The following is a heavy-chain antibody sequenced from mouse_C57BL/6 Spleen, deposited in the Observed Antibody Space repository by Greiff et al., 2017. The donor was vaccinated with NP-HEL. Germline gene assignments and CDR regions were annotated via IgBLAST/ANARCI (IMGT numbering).Heavy chain of an antibody. D-gene: IGHD2-4*01. CDR1: GFSLTSYG. V-gene: IGHV2-2*01. J-gene: IGHJ1*03. CDR2: IWSGGST. Sequence: VKLVESGPGLVQPSQSLSITCTVSGFSLTSYGVHWVRQSPGKGLEWLGVIWSGGSTDYNAAFISRLSISKDNSKSQVFFKMNSLQADDTAIYYCARNAYDYDGYFDVWGTGTTVTVSS. CDR3: ARNAYDYDGYFDV.